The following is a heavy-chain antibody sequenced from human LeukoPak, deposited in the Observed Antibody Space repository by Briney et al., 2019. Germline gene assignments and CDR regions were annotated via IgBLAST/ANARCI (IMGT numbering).Heavy chain of an antibody. CDR2: IHQSGST. CDR1: GGSLSTYY. D-gene: IGHD6-19*01. CDR3: SREQYTSGGSGWFGMDV. J-gene: IGHJ6*02. V-gene: IGHV4-59*12. Sequence: SETLSLTCSVSGGSLSTYYWTWTRQPPGKGLEWIGFIHQSGSTEYNPSLRSRVTMSLDTSRNQFSLKMSTVTAADTAVYYCSREQYTSGGSGWFGMDVWGQGTTVTVSS.